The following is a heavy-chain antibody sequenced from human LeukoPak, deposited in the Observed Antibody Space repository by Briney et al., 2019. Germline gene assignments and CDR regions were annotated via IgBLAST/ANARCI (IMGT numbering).Heavy chain of an antibody. Sequence: AGGSLRLSCAASGFTFSSSAMSWVRQAPGKGLEWVSAISNNGGYTYYADSVQGRFTISRDNSKSTLCLQMNSLRAEDTAVYYCAGRVTGYSSGYVYWGQGTLVTVSS. V-gene: IGHV3-23*01. D-gene: IGHD5-18*01. CDR1: GFTFSSSA. CDR3: AGRVTGYSSGYVY. CDR2: ISNNGGYT. J-gene: IGHJ4*02.